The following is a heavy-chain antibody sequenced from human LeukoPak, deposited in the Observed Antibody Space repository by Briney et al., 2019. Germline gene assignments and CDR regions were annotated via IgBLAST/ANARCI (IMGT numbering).Heavy chain of an antibody. CDR2: ISSSGSTI. CDR3: ARRRLNYGGNSVDY. D-gene: IGHD4-23*01. J-gene: IGHJ4*02. V-gene: IGHV3-48*04. Sequence: GGSLRLSCAASGFTFSSYWMNWVRQAPGKGLEWVSYISSSGSTIYYADSVKGRFTISRDNAKNSLYLQMNSLRAEDTAVYYCARRRLNYGGNSVDYWGQGTLVTVSS. CDR1: GFTFSSYW.